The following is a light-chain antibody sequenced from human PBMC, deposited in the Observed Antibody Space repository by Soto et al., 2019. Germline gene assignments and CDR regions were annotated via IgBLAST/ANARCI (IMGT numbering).Light chain of an antibody. J-gene: IGKJ2*01. CDR2: SAS. CDR1: QTISTE. V-gene: IGKV3-15*01. CDR3: QQGHNWPLT. Sequence: EIAMTQSPATLSVSPGERATLSCRASQTISTELDWYQQIPGQPPRLIIYSASTRATGVPARFTGSGSGSEFTLTISGLQSEDFAIYYCQQGHNWPLTFGQGTRLEI.